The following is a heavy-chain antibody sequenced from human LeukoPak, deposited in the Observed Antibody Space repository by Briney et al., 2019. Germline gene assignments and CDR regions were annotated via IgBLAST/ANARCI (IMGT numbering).Heavy chain of an antibody. CDR3: ASGGRYQDAFDI. Sequence: SETLSLTCTVSGGSISSSSYYWGWIRQPPGKGLEWIGSIYYSGSTYYNPSLKSRVTISVDTSKNQFSLKLSSVTAADTAVYYCASGGRYQDAFDIWGQGTMVTVSS. CDR1: GGSISSSSYY. CDR2: IYYSGST. V-gene: IGHV4-39*01. D-gene: IGHD3-9*01. J-gene: IGHJ3*02.